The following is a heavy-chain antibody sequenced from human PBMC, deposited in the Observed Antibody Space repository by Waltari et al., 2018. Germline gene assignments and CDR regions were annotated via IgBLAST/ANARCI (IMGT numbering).Heavy chain of an antibody. D-gene: IGHD2-2*01. Sequence: EVQLVQSGAEVKKPGESLKISCKGSGYSFTSYWIDWMRQMPGKGLEWMWIIYPGYSDTRYSPSFQGQVTISADKSISTAYLQWSSLKASDTAMYYCARTVVVVPAATDYWGQGTLVTVSS. J-gene: IGHJ4*02. V-gene: IGHV5-51*01. CDR1: GYSFTSYW. CDR2: IYPGYSDT. CDR3: ARTVVVVPAATDY.